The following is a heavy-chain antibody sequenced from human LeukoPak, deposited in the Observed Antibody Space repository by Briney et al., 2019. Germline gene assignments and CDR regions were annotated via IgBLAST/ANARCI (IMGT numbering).Heavy chain of an antibody. CDR2: INPSGGST. V-gene: IGHV1-46*01. D-gene: IGHD3-10*01. Sequence: ASVKVFCKASGYTFTSFYMNWVRQAPGQGLEWMGKINPSGGSTTYAQKFQGRVTMTRDTSTSTVYMELSSLRFEDTAVYYCSREGGLLWFGELMPFDYWGQGTLVTVSS. J-gene: IGHJ4*02. CDR3: SREGGLLWFGELMPFDY. CDR1: GYTFTSFY.